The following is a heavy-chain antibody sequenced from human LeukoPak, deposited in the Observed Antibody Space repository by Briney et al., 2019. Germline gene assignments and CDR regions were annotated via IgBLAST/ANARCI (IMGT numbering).Heavy chain of an antibody. D-gene: IGHD5-18*01. V-gene: IGHV4-4*07. Sequence: SEALSLTCTVSGGSICSYYWSWIRQPAGKGLEWIGRIYTSGSTNYNPSLKRRVTISVDTSKKQFSLKRSSVTAADTAVYYCARDGYSYGQRVYFDYWGQGTLVTVSS. CDR1: GGSICSYY. CDR3: ARDGYSYGQRVYFDY. J-gene: IGHJ4*02. CDR2: IYTSGST.